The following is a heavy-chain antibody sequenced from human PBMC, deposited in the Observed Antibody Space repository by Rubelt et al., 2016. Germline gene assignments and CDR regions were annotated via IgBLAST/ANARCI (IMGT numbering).Heavy chain of an antibody. J-gene: IGHJ3*02. Sequence: AASGSTFRSYGMNWVRQAPGKGLEWVGVIWYDGSDKYYADSVKGRFTISRDNSKNTPYLQMNTLRAEDTAVYYCATVANGNTIAFDIWGQGTMVTVSS. D-gene: IGHD3-3*01. CDR3: ATVANGNTIAFDI. CDR1: GSTFRSYG. CDR2: IWYDGSDK. V-gene: IGHV3-33*01.